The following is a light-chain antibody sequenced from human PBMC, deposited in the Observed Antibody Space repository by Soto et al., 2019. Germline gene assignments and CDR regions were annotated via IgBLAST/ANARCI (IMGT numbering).Light chain of an antibody. CDR3: QQRSNWPTRT. CDR1: QSVSSY. V-gene: IGKV3-11*01. J-gene: IGKJ2*01. CDR2: DAS. Sequence: EIVLTQSPATLSLSPGERATLSCRASQSVSSYLAWYQQKPGQAPRLLIYDASNRATGIPARFSGSGSGTDFTITISSLEPEDFAVYYCQQRSNWPTRTFGQGTKLEIK.